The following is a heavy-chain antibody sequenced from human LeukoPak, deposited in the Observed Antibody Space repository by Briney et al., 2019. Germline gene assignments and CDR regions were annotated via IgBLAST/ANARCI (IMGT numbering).Heavy chain of an antibody. CDR2: IKQDGSEK. CDR3: ASVGKAIVAERFDP. V-gene: IGHV3-7*01. CDR1: GFTFSSYW. D-gene: IGHD3-22*01. J-gene: IGHJ5*02. Sequence: GGSLRLSCAASGFTFSSYWMSWVRQAPGKGLEWVANIKQDGSEKYYVDSVKGRFTISRDNAKNSLYLQMNSLRAEDTAVYYRASVGKAIVAERFDPWGQGALVTVSS.